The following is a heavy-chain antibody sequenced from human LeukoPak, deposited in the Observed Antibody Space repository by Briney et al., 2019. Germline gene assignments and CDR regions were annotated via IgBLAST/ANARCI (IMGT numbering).Heavy chain of an antibody. D-gene: IGHD3-10*01. Sequence: PSETLSLTCSVSGGSITSHFWSWIRQPPGKGLEWIGYIHYSGSTNYNPSLKSRVTISPDTSKNQLFLKLNSVPAADTAVYYCARLVWLGESPGSWFDSWGQGTLVTVSS. CDR1: GGSITSHF. CDR2: IHYSGST. CDR3: ARLVWLGESPGSWFDS. V-gene: IGHV4-59*11. J-gene: IGHJ5*01.